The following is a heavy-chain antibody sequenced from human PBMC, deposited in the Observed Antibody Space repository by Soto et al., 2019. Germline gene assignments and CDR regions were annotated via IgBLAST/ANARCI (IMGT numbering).Heavy chain of an antibody. CDR2: ISGSGGST. V-gene: IGHV3-23*01. CDR3: AKVDSCSWPYYYYGMDV. J-gene: IGHJ6*02. CDR1: GFTFSSYA. Sequence: GGSLRLSCAASGFTFSSYAMSWVRQAPGKGLEWVSAISGSGGSTYYADSVKGRFTISRDNSKNTLYLQMNSLRAEDTAVYYCAKVDSCSWPYYYYGMDVWGQGTTVTVSS. D-gene: IGHD6-13*01.